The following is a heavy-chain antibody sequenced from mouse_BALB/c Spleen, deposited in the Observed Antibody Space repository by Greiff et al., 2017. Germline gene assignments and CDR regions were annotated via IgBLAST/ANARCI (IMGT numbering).Heavy chain of an antibody. V-gene: IGHV1-77*01. CDR1: GYTFTDYV. CDR2: IYPGRGST. D-gene: IGHD3-2*02. J-gene: IGHJ4*01. CDR3: TRNFRAMDY. Sequence: VQLQQSGPELVKPGASVKMSCKASGYTFTDYVISWVKQRTVHGLEWIGDIYPGRGSTYYNEKFKGKATLTANKSSNTVYMQLSSLTSEDSAVYCSTRNFRAMDYWGQGTSVTDSS.